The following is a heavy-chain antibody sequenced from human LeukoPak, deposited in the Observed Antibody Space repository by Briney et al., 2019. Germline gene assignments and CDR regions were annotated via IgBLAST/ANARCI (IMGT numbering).Heavy chain of an antibody. J-gene: IGHJ4*02. Sequence: SETLSLTCTVSGDSLSSHSYFWGWIRQPPGKGLEWTGNIHYIGSTYYNPSLKSRVTISVDTSTNQFSLKLSSVTAADTAVYYCAKTLPYSGGWRATFDFWGQGTLVTVSS. CDR2: IHYIGST. CDR3: AKTLPYSGGWRATFDF. V-gene: IGHV4-39*01. D-gene: IGHD6-19*01. CDR1: GDSLSSHSYF.